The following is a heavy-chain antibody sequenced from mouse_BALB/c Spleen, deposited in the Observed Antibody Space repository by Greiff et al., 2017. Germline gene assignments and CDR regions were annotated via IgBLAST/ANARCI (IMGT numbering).Heavy chain of an antibody. Sequence: VQRVESGPGLVAPSQSLSITCTVSGFSFTGYGVNWVRQPPGKGLEWLGMIWGDGSTDYNSALKSRLSISKDNSKSQVFLKMNSLQTDDTARYYCARDDWDRFAYWGQGTLVTVSA. V-gene: IGHV2-6-7*01. CDR1: GFSFTGYG. CDR3: ARDDWDRFAY. CDR2: IWGDGST. J-gene: IGHJ3*01. D-gene: IGHD4-1*01.